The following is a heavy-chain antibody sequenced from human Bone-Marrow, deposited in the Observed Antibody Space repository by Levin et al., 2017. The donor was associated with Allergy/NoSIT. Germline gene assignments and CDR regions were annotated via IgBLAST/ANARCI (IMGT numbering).Heavy chain of an antibody. J-gene: IGHJ4*02. CDR3: TTLPGGSTNGDY. D-gene: IGHD1-14*01. V-gene: IGHV3-15*01. Sequence: GGSLRLSCAASGFTFSDYYMSWIRQAPGKGLEWVGRIKSKTDGGTTDYAAPVKGRFTISIDDSKNTLYLQMNSLKTGDTAVDYCTTLPGGSTNGDYWGQGTLVTVSA. CDR2: IKSKTDGGTT. CDR1: GFTFSDYY.